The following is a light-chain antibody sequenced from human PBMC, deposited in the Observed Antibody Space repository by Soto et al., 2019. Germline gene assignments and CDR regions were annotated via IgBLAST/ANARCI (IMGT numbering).Light chain of an antibody. CDR1: QTVNSN. Sequence: EIVMTQSPATLSVSPGERATLSCRASQTVNSNLAWYQQKPGQPPRLLFYGASTRATGIPGRFSGSGSGTEFTLTISSLQSEDFAIYYCQQYDDWPFSFGPGTKVDVK. V-gene: IGKV3-15*01. CDR2: GAS. CDR3: QQYDDWPFS. J-gene: IGKJ3*01.